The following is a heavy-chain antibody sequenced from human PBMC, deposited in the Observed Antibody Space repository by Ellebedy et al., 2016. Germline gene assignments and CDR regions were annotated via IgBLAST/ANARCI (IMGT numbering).Heavy chain of an antibody. D-gene: IGHD5-12*01. CDR3: ARSDIVATTIDY. CDR1: GGTFSSYA. V-gene: IGHV1-69*04. CDR2: IIPILGIA. Sequence: SVKVSXXASGGTFSSYAISWVRQAPGQGLEWMGRIIPILGIANYAQKFQGRVTITADKSTSTTYMELSSLRSDDTAVYYCARSDIVATTIDYWGQGTLVTVSS. J-gene: IGHJ4*02.